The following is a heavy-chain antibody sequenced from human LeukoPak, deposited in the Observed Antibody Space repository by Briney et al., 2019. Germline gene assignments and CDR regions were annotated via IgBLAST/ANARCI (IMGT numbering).Heavy chain of an antibody. Sequence: GESLKISCKGSGYSFANYWIGWVRQMPGKGLEWMGIIYPGDSDTTYSPSFQGQVTISADKSISTAYLQWSSLKASDTAMYYCVRSRSFDWFVDYWGQGTLVTVSS. CDR3: VRSRSFDWFVDY. CDR2: IYPGDSDT. J-gene: IGHJ4*02. D-gene: IGHD3-9*01. CDR1: GYSFANYW. V-gene: IGHV5-51*01.